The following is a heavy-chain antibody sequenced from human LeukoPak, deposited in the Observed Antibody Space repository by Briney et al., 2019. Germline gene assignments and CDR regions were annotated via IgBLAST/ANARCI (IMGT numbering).Heavy chain of an antibody. CDR1: GYTFTSYY. D-gene: IGHD6-19*01. CDR2: SNPSTGGT. J-gene: IGHJ4*02. CDR3: ARSFSTSGWYGDY. Sequence: ASVKVSCKASGYTFTSYYMHWVRHAPVQGLEWMGWSNPSTGGTNYAQNFQDRVTMTRDTSISTAYMELSSLRSDDTALYYCARSFSTSGWYGDYWGQGTLVTVSS. V-gene: IGHV1-2*02.